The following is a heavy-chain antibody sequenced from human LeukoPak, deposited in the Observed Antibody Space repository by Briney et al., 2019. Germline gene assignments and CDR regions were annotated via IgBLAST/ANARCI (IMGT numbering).Heavy chain of an antibody. CDR2: LNPDGSVG. CDR1: EFTFSTSW. J-gene: IGHJ1*01. Sequence: PGGSLRLSCTVSEFTFSTSWMNWVRQAPGKGLEWEANLNPDGSVGRYVDSVKGRFSVSRDNGQNTGYLQMNSLRVDDTGVYFCLAWASPTPYWGPGTPVAVSS. V-gene: IGHV3-7*02. D-gene: IGHD1-26*01. CDR3: LAWASPTPY.